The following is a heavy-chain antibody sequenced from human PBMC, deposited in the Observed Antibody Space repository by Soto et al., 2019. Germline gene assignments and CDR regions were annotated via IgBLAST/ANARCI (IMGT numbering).Heavy chain of an antibody. CDR3: ARLGHPGH. CDR1: GGSLRNSV. J-gene: IGHJ4*02. V-gene: IGHV1-69*01. CDR2: VIPILGTA. Sequence: QVQLVQSGAEVKKPGSSVKVSCTASGGSLRNSVISWVRQAPAQRLEWMGGVIPILGTANYPQKFQGRVTMTADEATSTAYMDLSSLSPVDTAVYYCARLGHPGHWGPGTLVIVSS.